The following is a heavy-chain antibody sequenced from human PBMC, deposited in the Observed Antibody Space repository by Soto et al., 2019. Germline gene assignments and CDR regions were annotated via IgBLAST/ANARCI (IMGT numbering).Heavy chain of an antibody. CDR2: IIPILGIA. V-gene: IGHV1-69*08. Sequence: QVQLVQSGAEVKKPGSSVKVSCKASGGTFSSYTISWVRQAPGQGLEWMGRIIPILGIANYAQKFQGRVTITADKSTSTAYMELCSLRSEATAVYYCARDNCGDGSCYGGWFDPWGQGTLVTVSS. D-gene: IGHD2-15*01. CDR1: GGTFSSYT. J-gene: IGHJ5*02. CDR3: ARDNCGDGSCYGGWFDP.